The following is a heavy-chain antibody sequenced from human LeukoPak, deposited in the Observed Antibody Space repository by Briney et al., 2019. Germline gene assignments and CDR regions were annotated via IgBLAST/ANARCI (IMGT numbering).Heavy chain of an antibody. D-gene: IGHD2-15*01. CDR2: FDPEDGET. CDR3: ATIQNIVVVVAATPGFFDI. Sequence: ASVTVSFKFSGYTLTELSMHWVRQAPGKGLEWMGGFDPEDGETIYAQKFQGRVTMTEDTSTDTDYMELNKLRFEDTAVYYCATIQNIVVVVAATPGFFDIWGQGTMVTVSS. J-gene: IGHJ3*02. V-gene: IGHV1-24*01. CDR1: GYTLTELS.